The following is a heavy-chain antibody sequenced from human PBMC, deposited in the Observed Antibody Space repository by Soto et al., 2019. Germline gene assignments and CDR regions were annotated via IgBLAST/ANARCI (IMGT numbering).Heavy chain of an antibody. J-gene: IGHJ4*02. V-gene: IGHV1-18*01. CDR1: GYIFTTYG. Sequence: QVHMVQSGAEVKKLGASVKVSCKGSGYIFTTYGFTWVRQAPGQGLEWMGWISAHNGNTNYAQKLQGRVNVTRDTSTSTAYMELRNLRSDDTAVYYCARGRYGDYWGQGALVTVSS. D-gene: IGHD1-1*01. CDR2: ISAHNGNT. CDR3: ARGRYGDY.